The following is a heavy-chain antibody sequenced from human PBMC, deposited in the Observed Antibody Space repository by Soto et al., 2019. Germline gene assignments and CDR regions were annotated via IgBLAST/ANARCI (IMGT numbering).Heavy chain of an antibody. V-gene: IGHV3-23*01. CDR2: ISGSGGST. Sequence: RLSCAASGFNFSSHAMSWVRQAPGKGLEWVSAISGSGGSTYYADSVKGRFTISRDNSKNTLYLQMNSLRAEDTAVYYCAKADSSGYYARGSIDYWGQGTLVTVSS. D-gene: IGHD3-22*01. CDR1: GFNFSSHA. CDR3: AKADSSGYYARGSIDY. J-gene: IGHJ4*02.